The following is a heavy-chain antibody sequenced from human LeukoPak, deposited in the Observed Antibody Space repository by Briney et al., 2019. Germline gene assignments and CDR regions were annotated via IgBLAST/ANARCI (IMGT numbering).Heavy chain of an antibody. CDR3: ARHRGIAYFDY. CDR2: IFYSGST. V-gene: IGHV4-39*01. J-gene: IGHJ4*02. D-gene: IGHD1-26*01. CDR1: GGSISSNSYY. Sequence: PSETLSLTRTGSGGSISSNSYYWGWIRQPPGERLEWIGTIFYSGSTYYNPSLKSRVTISVDTSKNQFSVKLSSVTAADTAAYYCARHRGIAYFDYWGQGTLVTVSS.